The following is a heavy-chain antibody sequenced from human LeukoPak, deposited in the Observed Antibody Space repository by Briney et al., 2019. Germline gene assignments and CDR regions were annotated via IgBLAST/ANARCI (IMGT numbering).Heavy chain of an antibody. J-gene: IGHJ4*02. CDR3: AKSGNPHDFLTS. CDR1: GGSISGSNYY. V-gene: IGHV4-39*07. CDR2: IHYNGQA. Sequence: SETLSLTCTVSGGSISGSNYYWGWIRQAPGKGLEWIGSIHYNGQAYYNPSRASRVTISVDTSKNQFSLKLSSVTAADTAVYFCAKSGNPHDFLTSWGQGTLVTVSS. D-gene: IGHD3-9*01.